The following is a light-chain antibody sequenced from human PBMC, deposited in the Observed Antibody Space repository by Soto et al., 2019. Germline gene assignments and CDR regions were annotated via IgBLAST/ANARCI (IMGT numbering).Light chain of an antibody. V-gene: IGLV7-46*01. CDR2: DTT. CDR3: LLAYSGPAV. Sequence: QAVVTQEPSLTVSPGGTVTLTCGSSTGAVTSGHFPYWFQQKPGQAPRTLIYDTTNKHSWTPARFSGSRLGGKAALTLSGAQPEDEAEYYCLLAYSGPAVFGGGTQLTVL. CDR1: TGAVTSGHF. J-gene: IGLJ7*01.